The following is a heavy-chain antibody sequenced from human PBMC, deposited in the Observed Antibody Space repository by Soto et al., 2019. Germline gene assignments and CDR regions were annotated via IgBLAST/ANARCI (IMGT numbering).Heavy chain of an antibody. CDR1: GDSLNNHY. J-gene: IGHJ4*02. CDR2: IYDSGST. Sequence: SETLSLTCSVSGDSLNNHYWTWIRQPPGTGLERIGNIYDSGSTNYSPALTSRVSMSVDTSKNLFSLKMNSVTAADTAVYYWARAAMVTVDYFDLWGQGTVVTV. CDR3: ARAAMVTVDYFDL. D-gene: IGHD5-18*01. V-gene: IGHV4-59*11.